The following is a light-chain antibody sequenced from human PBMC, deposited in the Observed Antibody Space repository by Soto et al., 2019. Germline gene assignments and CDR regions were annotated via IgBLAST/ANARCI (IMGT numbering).Light chain of an antibody. Sequence: QSVLTQPPSVSGAPGQRVTISCTGSSSNIGAGYDVHWYQQLPGTAPKILIYRNINRPSGVPDRFSGSKSGTSASLDITGLQAEDEADYYCQSYDSSLSGPFYVFGTGTKVTVL. CDR3: QSYDSSLSGPFYV. CDR2: RNI. CDR1: SSNIGAGYD. J-gene: IGLJ1*01. V-gene: IGLV1-40*01.